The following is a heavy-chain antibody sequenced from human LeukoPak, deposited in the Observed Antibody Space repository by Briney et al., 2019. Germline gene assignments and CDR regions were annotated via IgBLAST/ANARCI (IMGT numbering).Heavy chain of an antibody. CDR3: ARGGGSCYSECAFDI. V-gene: IGHV1-69*01. D-gene: IGHD2-15*01. J-gene: IGHJ3*02. CDR2: IIPIFGTA. Sequence: SVKVSCKASGGTFSSYAISWVRQAPGQGLEWMGGIIPIFGTANYAQKFQGRVTITADESTSTAYMELRSLRSDDTAVYYCARGGGSCYSECAFDIWGQGTMVTVSS. CDR1: GGTFSSYA.